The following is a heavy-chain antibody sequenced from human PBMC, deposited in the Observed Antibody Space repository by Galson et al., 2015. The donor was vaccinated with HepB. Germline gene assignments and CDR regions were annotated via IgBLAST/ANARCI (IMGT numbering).Heavy chain of an antibody. J-gene: IGHJ4*02. D-gene: IGHD2-15*01. CDR2: ISSNGGGT. CDR3: VKKEGGGTTYYDY. V-gene: IGHV3-64D*08. CDR1: GFTFSSYP. Sequence: SLRLSCAASGFTFSSYPMHWVRQAPGKGLEYVSAISSNGGGTYYADSVKGRFIIARDNSKNTLYLQMSSLRAEDTAVYYCVKKEGGGTTYYDYWGQGTLVTVSS.